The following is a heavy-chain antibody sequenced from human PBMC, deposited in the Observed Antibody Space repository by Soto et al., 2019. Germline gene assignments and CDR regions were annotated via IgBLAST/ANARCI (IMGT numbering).Heavy chain of an antibody. J-gene: IGHJ4*02. CDR3: AREIAAAGAVDY. V-gene: IGHV4-30-4*01. Sequence: LSLTCTVSGGSISSGDYYWSWIRQPPGKGLEWIGYIYYSGSTYYNPSLKSRVTISVDTSKNQFSLKLSSVTAADTAVYYCAREIAAAGAVDYWGQGTLVTVSS. CDR2: IYYSGST. CDR1: GGSISSGDYY. D-gene: IGHD6-13*01.